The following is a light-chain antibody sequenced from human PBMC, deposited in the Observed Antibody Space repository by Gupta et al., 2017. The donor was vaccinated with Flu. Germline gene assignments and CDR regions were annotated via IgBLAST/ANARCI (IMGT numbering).Light chain of an antibody. CDR2: RDN. CDR3: ASWNATINTGV. V-gene: IGLV1-47*01. Sequence: RIAISSSGRSPNIGSNFVCWYQKLQGTAPKLLIDRDNQRPSGVHDRFSGYKAGTAAFPVTRGLRSEEEAYYYGASWNATINTGVFGGGTKVTVL. J-gene: IGLJ3*02. CDR1: SPNIGSNF.